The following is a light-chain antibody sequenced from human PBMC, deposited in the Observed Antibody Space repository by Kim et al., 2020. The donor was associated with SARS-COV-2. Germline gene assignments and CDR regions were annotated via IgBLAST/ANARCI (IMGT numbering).Light chain of an antibody. Sequence: SYELTQPPSVSVAPGKTARITCGGNNIGSKSEHWYQQKPGQAPVLVVYDDSDRPSGTPERFSGSNSGNTATLTISRVEAGDEADYYCQVWDSSSDHVVFG. CDR3: QVWDSSSDHVV. V-gene: IGLV3-21*03. CDR2: DDS. J-gene: IGLJ2*01. CDR1: NIGSKS.